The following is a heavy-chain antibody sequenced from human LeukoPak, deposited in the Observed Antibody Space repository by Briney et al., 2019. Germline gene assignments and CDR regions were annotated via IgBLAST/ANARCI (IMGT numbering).Heavy chain of an antibody. Sequence: GGSLRLSCAASGFTFSTFWMSWVRQAPGKGLEWVANIKEDGSEKYYVDSMKGRFTVSGDNAKNSLYLQMDSLRAEDTAVYYCARGGTFASDYWGQGTLVTVSS. CDR3: ARGGTFASDY. CDR1: GFTFSTFW. V-gene: IGHV3-7*01. CDR2: IKEDGSEK. J-gene: IGHJ4*02. D-gene: IGHD1-1*01.